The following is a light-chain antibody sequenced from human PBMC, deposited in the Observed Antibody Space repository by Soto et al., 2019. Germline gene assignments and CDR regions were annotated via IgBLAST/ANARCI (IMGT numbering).Light chain of an antibody. J-gene: IGKJ2*01. Sequence: DIQLTQSPSFLSASVGDRVTITCRASQGISSYLAWYQQKPGKAPKLLIYAASTLQRGVPSRFSGSASGTKFTLTISSLQPEDVATYYCQQPNSYPYTFGQGTKLEIK. CDR1: QGISSY. CDR2: AAS. CDR3: QQPNSYPYT. V-gene: IGKV1-9*01.